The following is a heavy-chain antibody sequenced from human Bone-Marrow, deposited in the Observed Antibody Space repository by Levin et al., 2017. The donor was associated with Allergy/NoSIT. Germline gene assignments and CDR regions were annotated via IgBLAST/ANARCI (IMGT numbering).Heavy chain of an antibody. CDR3: ARDVGPTYGWFDP. D-gene: IGHD1-26*01. CDR1: GFSITSHNYY. CDR2: VYFSGYT. V-gene: IGHV4-61*01. Sequence: PSETLSLTCDVSGFSITSHNYYWSWIRQSPGKGLEWIGYVYFSGYTMYNPSLKSRVTISVDTSKNQVSLNVNSVTAADTAIYYCARDVGPTYGWFDPWGQGTLVTVS. J-gene: IGHJ5*02.